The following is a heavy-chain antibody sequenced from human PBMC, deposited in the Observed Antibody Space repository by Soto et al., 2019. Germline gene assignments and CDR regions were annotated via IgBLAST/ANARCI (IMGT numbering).Heavy chain of an antibody. CDR3: ARGDYAQVE. D-gene: IGHD3-16*01. Sequence: QVQLQESGPGLVKPSETLSLTCNVSGGSVNSGSYYWTWIRQPPGKRLEWIGYVYGSESFNYNPSPKGRGTISGGPSKNPVSLRPKSGAGSDHGVYYCARGDYAQVEWGQGTLVTVSS. V-gene: IGHV4-61*01. J-gene: IGHJ4*02. CDR1: GGSVNSGSYY. CDR2: VYGSESF.